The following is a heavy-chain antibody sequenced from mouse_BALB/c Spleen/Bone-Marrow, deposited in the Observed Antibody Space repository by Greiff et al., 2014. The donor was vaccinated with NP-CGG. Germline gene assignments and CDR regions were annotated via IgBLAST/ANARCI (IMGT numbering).Heavy chain of an antibody. Sequence: QVQLQQSGAELVRPGSSVKISCKASGYAFSSFWMNWVKQRPGQGLEWIGQIFPGDGDTNYNGKFKGKVTLTADKSSSTAYMQLSSLTSEDSAVYFCARGDFSYFGYTMDYWGQGTSVTVSS. CDR3: ARGDFSYFGYTMDY. CDR1: GYAFSSFW. CDR2: IFPGDGDT. V-gene: IGHV1-80*01. D-gene: IGHD2-10*01. J-gene: IGHJ4*01.